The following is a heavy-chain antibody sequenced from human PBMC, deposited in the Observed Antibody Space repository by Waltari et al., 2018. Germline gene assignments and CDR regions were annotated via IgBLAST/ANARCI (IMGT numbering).Heavy chain of an antibody. Sequence: QLQLQESGPRLVRPSETLSLICRVSVVSITSHRHYWAWIRQSPGQGREWMGPVSYSGTTYISPSLKSRVSVARDTSKNQVSLILGSVTAADMAVYYCATYIGASVGTAAFDVWGQGTMVTVSS. J-gene: IGHJ3*01. V-gene: IGHV4-39*01. CDR2: VSYSGTT. CDR3: ATYIGASVGTAAFDV. D-gene: IGHD5-12*01. CDR1: VVSITSHRHY.